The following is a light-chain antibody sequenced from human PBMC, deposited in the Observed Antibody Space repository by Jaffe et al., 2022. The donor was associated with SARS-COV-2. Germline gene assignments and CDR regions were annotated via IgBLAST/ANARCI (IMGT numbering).Light chain of an antibody. Sequence: EIVLTQSPGTLSLSPGERATLSCRASQSVSNNYLAWYQQRPGQAPRLLIYGASTWATGIPDRFSGSGSGTDFTLTISRLEPEDSAVYYCQQYGKSPWTFGQGTKVEIK. CDR3: QQYGKSPWT. CDR2: GAS. V-gene: IGKV3-20*01. J-gene: IGKJ1*01. CDR1: QSVSNNY.